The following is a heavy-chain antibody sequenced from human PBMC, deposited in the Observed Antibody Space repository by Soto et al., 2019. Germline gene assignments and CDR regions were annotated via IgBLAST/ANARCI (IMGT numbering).Heavy chain of an antibody. V-gene: IGHV4-34*01. CDR3: AAGGGLPRYY. D-gene: IGHD5-12*01. CDR2: INHSGST. J-gene: IGHJ4*02. CDR1: GGSFSGYY. Sequence: SETLSLTCAVYGGSFSGYYWTWIRQPPGKGLEWIGDINHSGSTNYNPSLKSRVTISVDRSKNQFSLKLSSVTAADTAVYYCAAGGGLPRYYWGQGTLVTVSS.